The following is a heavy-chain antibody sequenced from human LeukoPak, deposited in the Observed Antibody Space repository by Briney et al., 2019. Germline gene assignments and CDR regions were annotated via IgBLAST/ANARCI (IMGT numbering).Heavy chain of an antibody. CDR3: ARVYYGDF. CDR1: GGTFSSYA. CDR2: IIPIFGTA. J-gene: IGHJ4*02. V-gene: IGHV1-69*13. Sequence: SVNVSCKASGGTFSSYAINWVRQAPGQGLEWMGGIIPIFGTASYAQEFQGRVTITADESTSTAYMELSSLRSDDTAVYYCARVYYGDFWGQGTLVTVSS.